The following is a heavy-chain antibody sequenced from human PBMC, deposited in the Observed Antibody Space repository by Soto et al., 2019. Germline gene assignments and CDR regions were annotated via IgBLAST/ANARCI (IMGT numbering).Heavy chain of an antibody. Sequence: SVKVSCKASGYTFTSYYMHWVRQAPGQGLEWMGIINPSGGSTSYAQKFQGRVTMTRDTSTSTVYMELSSLRSEDTAVYYCARDPTYYYGSGSYMGVWGKGTTVTVSS. CDR2: INPSGGST. D-gene: IGHD3-10*01. CDR3: ARDPTYYYGSGSYMGV. CDR1: GYTFTSYY. J-gene: IGHJ6*04. V-gene: IGHV1-46*03.